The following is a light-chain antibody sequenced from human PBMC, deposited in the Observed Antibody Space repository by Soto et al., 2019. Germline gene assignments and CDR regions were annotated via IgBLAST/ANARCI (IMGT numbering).Light chain of an antibody. J-gene: IGKJ1*01. V-gene: IGKV1-39*01. CDR3: QQTYTNPQT. CDR2: EAS. CDR1: QTSATY. Sequence: DIQMTQSPSSLSASVGDRATITCRASQTSATYINWYQQKSGSAPRLLIYEASGLQSGVPSRFSGSGSGTHFVLTISNFQPEDSATSFCQQTYTNPQTFGQATKVDIK.